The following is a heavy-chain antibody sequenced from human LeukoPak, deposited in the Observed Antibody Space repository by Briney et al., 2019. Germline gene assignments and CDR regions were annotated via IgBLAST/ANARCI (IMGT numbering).Heavy chain of an antibody. Sequence: GGPLRLSCAASGFTFSSYAMHWVRQAPGKGLEWVAVISYDGSNKYYADSVKGRFTISRDNSKNTLYLQMNSLRAEDTAVYYCARDGNRRAISITMVRGVTRAPYFDYWGQGTLVTVSS. D-gene: IGHD3-10*01. CDR2: ISYDGSNK. V-gene: IGHV3-30-3*01. CDR1: GFTFSSYA. CDR3: ARDGNRRAISITMVRGVTRAPYFDY. J-gene: IGHJ4*02.